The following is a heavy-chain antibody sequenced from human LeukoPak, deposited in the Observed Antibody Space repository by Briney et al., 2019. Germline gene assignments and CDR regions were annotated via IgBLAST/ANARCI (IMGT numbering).Heavy chain of an antibody. J-gene: IGHJ4*02. CDR1: GYTFTGYY. Sequence: ASVKFSCKASGYTFTGYYIHWVRQAPGQGLEWMGWVKPNSGGTNYAKQFQGRVTMTRDTSISTAYMELSGLRSDGTGVYYCAGDIYLYYNGTGSYQAFDYWGQGTLVTVSS. CDR3: AGDIYLYYNGTGSYQAFDY. D-gene: IGHD3-10*01. V-gene: IGHV1-2*02. CDR2: VKPNSGGT.